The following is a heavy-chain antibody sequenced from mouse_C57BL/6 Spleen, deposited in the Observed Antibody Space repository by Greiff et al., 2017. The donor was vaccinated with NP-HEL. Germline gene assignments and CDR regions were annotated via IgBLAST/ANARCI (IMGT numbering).Heavy chain of an antibody. CDR1: GYTFTDYN. V-gene: IGHV1-22*01. CDR3: ASYYYGSSYWYFDD. CDR2: INPNNGGT. Sequence: EVQLQQSGPELVKPGASVKMSCKASGYTFTDYNMHWVKQSHGKSLEWIGYINPNNGGTSYNQKFKGKATLTVNKSSSTAYMELRSLTSEDSAVYYGASYYYGSSYWYFDDWGTGTTVTVSS. J-gene: IGHJ1*03. D-gene: IGHD1-1*01.